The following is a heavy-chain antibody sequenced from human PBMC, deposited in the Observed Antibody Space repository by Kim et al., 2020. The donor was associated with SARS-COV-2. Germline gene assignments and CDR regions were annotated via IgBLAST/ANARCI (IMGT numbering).Heavy chain of an antibody. CDR3: ARHYRDRALSADAFDI. CDR2: IYYSGST. J-gene: IGHJ3*02. D-gene: IGHD3-16*02. Sequence: SETLSLTCTVSGGSISSYYWSWIRQPPGKGLEWIGYIYYSGSTNYNPSLKSRVTISVDTSKNQFSLKLSSVTAADTAVYYCARHYRDRALSADAFDIWGQGTMVTVSS. V-gene: IGHV4-59*08. CDR1: GGSISSYY.